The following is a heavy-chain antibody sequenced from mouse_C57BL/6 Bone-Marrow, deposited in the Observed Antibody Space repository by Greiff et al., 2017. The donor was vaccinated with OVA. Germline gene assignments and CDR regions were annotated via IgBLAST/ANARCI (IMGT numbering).Heavy chain of an antibody. D-gene: IGHD2-2*01. V-gene: IGHV1-78*01. CDR3: AREVWLRLWYFDV. Sequence: VQLQESDAELVKPGASVKISCKVSGYTFTDHTIHWMKQRPEQGLEWIGYIYPRDGSTKYNEKFKGKATLTADKSSSTAYMQLNSLTSEDSAVYFCAREVWLRLWYFDVWGTGTTVTVSS. CDR2: IYPRDGST. J-gene: IGHJ1*03. CDR1: GYTFTDHT.